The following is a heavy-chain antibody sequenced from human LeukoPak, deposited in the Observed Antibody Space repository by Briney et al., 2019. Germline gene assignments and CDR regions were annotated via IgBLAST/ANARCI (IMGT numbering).Heavy chain of an antibody. CDR3: ARDLYNWNYGGNWFDP. V-gene: IGHV1-18*01. CDR1: GYTFTSYG. Sequence: ASVKVSCKASGYTFTSYGISWVRQAPGQGLECMGWISPYNGNTKYAQKVQGRLTMTTDTSTSTAYMELRSLRSDDTAIYYCARDLYNWNYGGNWFDPWGQGTLVTVSS. J-gene: IGHJ5*02. CDR2: ISPYNGNT. D-gene: IGHD1-7*01.